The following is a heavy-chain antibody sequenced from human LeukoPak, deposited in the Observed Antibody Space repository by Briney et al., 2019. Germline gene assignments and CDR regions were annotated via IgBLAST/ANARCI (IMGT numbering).Heavy chain of an antibody. CDR3: ARVRLRNGYNWFDP. D-gene: IGHD3-3*01. V-gene: IGHV1-8*03. Sequence: ASVKVSCKASGYTFTDYYINWVRQAPGQGLEWMGWMSPGSGDTGYAHKFQGRVTITRNTSITTAYMELRSLTFEDTAVYYCARVRLRNGYNWFDPWGQGTPVTVSS. CDR2: MSPGSGDT. CDR1: GYTFTDYY. J-gene: IGHJ5*02.